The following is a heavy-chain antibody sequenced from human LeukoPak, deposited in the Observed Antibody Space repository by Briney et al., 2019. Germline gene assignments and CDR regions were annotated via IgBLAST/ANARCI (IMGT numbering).Heavy chain of an antibody. CDR1: GGSISSSNYY. V-gene: IGHV4-39*07. J-gene: IGHJ3*01. Sequence: SETLSLTCTVSGGSISSSNYYWGWIRQPPRKGLEWIGRIYYSGDTQSTYYTPSLKSRVTMSIDMSKNQFSLRLTSVTAADTAVYYCARVPPDYNDLHDALDLWGQGTVVTVSS. CDR2: IYYSGDTQST. D-gene: IGHD4-17*01. CDR3: ARVPPDYNDLHDALDL.